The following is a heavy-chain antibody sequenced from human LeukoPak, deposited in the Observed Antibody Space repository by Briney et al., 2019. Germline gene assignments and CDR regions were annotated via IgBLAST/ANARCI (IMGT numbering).Heavy chain of an antibody. J-gene: IGHJ4*02. D-gene: IGHD3-16*02. CDR3: ARQGYDYVWGSYRNYYFDY. Sequence: GGSLRLFCAASGFTFSSYAMSWVRQAPGKGLEWVSAISGSGGSTYYADSVKGRFTISRDNSKNTLYLQMNSLRAEDTAVYYCARQGYDYVWGSYRNYYFDYWGQGTLVTVSS. CDR2: ISGSGGST. CDR1: GFTFSSYA. V-gene: IGHV3-23*01.